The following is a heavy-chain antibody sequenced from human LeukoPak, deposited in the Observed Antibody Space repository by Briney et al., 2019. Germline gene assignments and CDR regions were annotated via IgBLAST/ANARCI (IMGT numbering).Heavy chain of an antibody. Sequence: GGSLRLSCAASGFIFNEYGMTWVRQIPGKGLEWVSGINGNGGRTGYADSVKGRFTISRDNSKNTLYLQMNSLRAEDTAVYYCAKPKPRCSGGSCYSPFDYWGQGTLVTVSS. CDR2: INGNGGRT. V-gene: IGHV3-20*04. CDR1: GFIFNEYG. CDR3: AKPKPRCSGGSCYSPFDY. D-gene: IGHD2-15*01. J-gene: IGHJ4*02.